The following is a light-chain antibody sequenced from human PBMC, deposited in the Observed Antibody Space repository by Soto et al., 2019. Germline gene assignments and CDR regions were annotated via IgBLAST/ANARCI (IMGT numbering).Light chain of an antibody. CDR2: DDD. V-gene: IGLV3-21*02. CDR1: NIGSKN. J-gene: IGLJ1*01. CDR3: QVWDSDVLHHV. Sequence: ELTQSPSVSVAPGQTARITCGGNNIGSKNVHWFQQRPGQAPVLVVFDDDDRPSGIPDRFSGSNSGNTATLTISRVEAGDEADYYCQVWDSDVLHHVFGTGTKVTVL.